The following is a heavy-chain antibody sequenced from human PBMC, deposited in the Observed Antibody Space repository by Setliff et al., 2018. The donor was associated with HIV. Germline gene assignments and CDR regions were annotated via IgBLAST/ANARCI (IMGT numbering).Heavy chain of an antibody. J-gene: IGHJ4*02. CDR3: AKGPRGLGLRYSFDY. CDR1: GGSFSASY. Sequence: PSQTLSLTCAVYGGSFSASYWSWIRQAPGKGLEWIGEINHSGITHYNPSLETRVTMFVDTSKNQFSLRLSPVTAADTAIYYCAKGPRGLGLRYSFDYWAQGSPVTVSS. V-gene: IGHV4-34*01. D-gene: IGHD3-10*01. CDR2: INHSGIT.